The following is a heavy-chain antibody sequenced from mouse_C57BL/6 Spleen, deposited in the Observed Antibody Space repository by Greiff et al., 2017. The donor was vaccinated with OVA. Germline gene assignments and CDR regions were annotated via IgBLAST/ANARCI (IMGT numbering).Heavy chain of an antibody. CDR3: ASPYYSNYVGFAY. Sequence: EVQLVESGGGLVKPGGSLKLSCAASGFTFSDYGMHWVRQAPEKGLEWVAYISSGSSTIYYADTVKGRFTISRDNAKNTLFLQMTSLRSEDTAMYYCASPYYSNYVGFAYWGQGTLVTVSA. D-gene: IGHD2-5*01. CDR1: GFTFSDYG. CDR2: ISSGSSTI. V-gene: IGHV5-17*01. J-gene: IGHJ3*01.